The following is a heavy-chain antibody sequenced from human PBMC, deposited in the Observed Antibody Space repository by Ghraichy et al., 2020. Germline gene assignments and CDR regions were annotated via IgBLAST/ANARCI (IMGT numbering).Heavy chain of an antibody. CDR1: GYTFITYG. CDR3: ARGPYCNGGTCYSQYFDY. V-gene: IGHV1-18*01. J-gene: IGHJ4*02. D-gene: IGHD2-15*01. CDR2: ISTYNGDT. Sequence: ASVKVSCKASGYTFITYGVSWVRQAPGEGPEGMGWISTYNGDTNFAQKFQGRVTMTTDRSTSTVYMELRSLRSDDTAVYYCARGPYCNGGTCYSQYFDYWGQGTLVTVSS.